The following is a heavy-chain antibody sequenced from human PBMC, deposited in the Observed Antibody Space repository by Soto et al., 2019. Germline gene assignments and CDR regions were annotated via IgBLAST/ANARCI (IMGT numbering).Heavy chain of an antibody. D-gene: IGHD1-1*01. V-gene: IGHV4-34*01. CDR3: ARVERGTATTVVDAFDI. CDR2: MSHSGGT. J-gene: IGHJ3*02. Sequence: QVQLQQWGAGLLKPSETLSLTCAVYGGFVSSGSYYWSWIRQPPGKGLEWIGEMSHSGGTHFNPSLTSRVSIPVDTAKNQFSLKMSSVTAAATALYYCARVERGTATTVVDAFDIWGPGTMVTVSS. CDR1: GGFVSSGSYY.